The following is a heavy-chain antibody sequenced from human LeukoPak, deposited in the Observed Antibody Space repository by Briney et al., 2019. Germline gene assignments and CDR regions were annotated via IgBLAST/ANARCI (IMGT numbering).Heavy chain of an antibody. J-gene: IGHJ3*02. CDR2: ISNDGSRT. V-gene: IGHV3-74*01. Sequence: QPGGSLRLSCTASGFTFSSNYMHWVRQAPGKGLEWVSHISNDGSRTSYADSVKGRFTISRDNAKNTLYPQMNSLRAEDTAVYYCVSGNDPDSTWRSYRLDAFDIWGQGTTVIVSS. CDR3: VSGNDPDSTWRSYRLDAFDI. D-gene: IGHD3-16*02. CDR1: GFTFSSNY.